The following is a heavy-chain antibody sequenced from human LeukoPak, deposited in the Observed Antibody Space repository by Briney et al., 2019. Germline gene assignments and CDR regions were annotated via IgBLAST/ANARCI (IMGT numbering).Heavy chain of an antibody. CDR2: ISGSGGST. V-gene: IGHV3-23*01. Sequence: QTGGSLRLSCAASGFTFSSYAMSWVRQAPGKGLEWVSAISGSGGSTYYADSVKGRFTISRDNSKNTLYLQMNSLRAEDTAVYYCAKVNGYGSGSYYALDYWGQGTLVTVSS. CDR1: GFTFSSYA. CDR3: AKVNGYGSGSYYALDY. J-gene: IGHJ4*02. D-gene: IGHD3-10*01.